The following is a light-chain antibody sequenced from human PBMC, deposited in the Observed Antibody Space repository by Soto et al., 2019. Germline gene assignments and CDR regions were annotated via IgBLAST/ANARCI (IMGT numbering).Light chain of an antibody. CDR3: HQYKTYST. V-gene: IGKV1-5*01. CDR2: DAS. CDR1: QSLNNR. J-gene: IGKJ1*01. Sequence: DIHLTQSPSTLSASVGDRVTITCRASQSLNNRLAWYQQKPGKAPKLLIYDASTLESGVSSRFSGTGSETECTLTITDLQADDLATYFCHQYKTYSTFGQGTKVDIK.